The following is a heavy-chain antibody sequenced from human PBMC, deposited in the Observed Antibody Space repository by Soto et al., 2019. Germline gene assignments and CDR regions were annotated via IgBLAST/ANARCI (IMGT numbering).Heavy chain of an antibody. V-gene: IGHV3-21*01. CDR2: ISSNSAYI. Sequence: PGGFLRLSCAASGFTFRSFTINWVRQAPGKGLEWVSTISSNSAYIYYTDALRGRFTISRDNAKNSLHLQMNSLRAEDTAVYYCTRDASRDSSARGWFDPWGPGTLVTVSS. D-gene: IGHD6-13*01. CDR3: TRDASRDSSARGWFDP. J-gene: IGHJ5*02. CDR1: GFTFRSFT.